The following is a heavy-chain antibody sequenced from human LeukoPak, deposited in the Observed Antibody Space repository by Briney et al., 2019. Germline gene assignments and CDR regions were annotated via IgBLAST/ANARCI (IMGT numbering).Heavy chain of an antibody. CDR2: ISSSSSYI. V-gene: IGHV3-21*01. J-gene: IGHJ4*02. Sequence: PGGSLRLSCAASGFTFSSYSMNWVRQAPGKGLEWVSFISSSSSYIYYADSVKGRFTISRDNAKNSLYLQMNSLRAEDTAVYYCARDKYYYDSSGGGYYFDYWGQGTLVAVSS. CDR3: ARDKYYYDSSGGGYYFDY. CDR1: GFTFSSYS. D-gene: IGHD3-22*01.